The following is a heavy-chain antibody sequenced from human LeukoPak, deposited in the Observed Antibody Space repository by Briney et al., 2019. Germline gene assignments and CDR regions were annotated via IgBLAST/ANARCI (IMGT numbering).Heavy chain of an antibody. Sequence: GGSLRLSCAASGFSFSTYGMNWVRQAPGKGLQWVSSISNNGGGTFYVESVRGRFTISRDNSKNTLYLHMSSLRADDTAIYFCAKVVSGTYTPDYWGQGTLVTVSS. D-gene: IGHD1-26*01. CDR3: AKVVSGTYTPDY. V-gene: IGHV3-23*01. CDR1: GFSFSTYG. CDR2: ISNNGGGT. J-gene: IGHJ4*02.